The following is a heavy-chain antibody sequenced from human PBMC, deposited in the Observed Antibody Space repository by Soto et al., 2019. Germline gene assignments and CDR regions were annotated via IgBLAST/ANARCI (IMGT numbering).Heavy chain of an antibody. V-gene: IGHV1-69*02. CDR2: IIPILGIA. J-gene: IGHJ4*02. CDR3: ARSAATEPPNFDY. D-gene: IGHD1-1*01. CDR1: GGTFSSYT. Sequence: QVQLVQSGAEVKKPGSSVKVSCKASGGTFSSYTISWVRQAPGQGLEWMGRIIPILGIANYAQKFQGRVTITADKSTSTAYMELSSLRSEDTAVYYCARSAATEPPNFDYWGQGTLVTVSS.